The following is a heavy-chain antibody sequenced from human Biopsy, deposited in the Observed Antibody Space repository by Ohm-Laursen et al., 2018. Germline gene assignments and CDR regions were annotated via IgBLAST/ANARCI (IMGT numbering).Heavy chain of an antibody. Sequence: PSDTLSLTCAVYSGSFSGYYWSWIRQPPGKGLEWIGEINHRGSTNYNPSLKSRVTISVDTSKNQFSLKLRSVTAADTAVYYCARAVDYYDPYYYYGLDVWGQGTTVTASS. CDR3: ARAVDYYDPYYYYGLDV. V-gene: IGHV4-34*01. CDR1: SGSFSGYY. D-gene: IGHD3-16*01. J-gene: IGHJ6*02. CDR2: INHRGST.